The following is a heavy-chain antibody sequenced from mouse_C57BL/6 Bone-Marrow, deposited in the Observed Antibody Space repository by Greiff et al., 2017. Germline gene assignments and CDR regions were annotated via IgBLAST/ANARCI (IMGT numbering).Heavy chain of an antibody. V-gene: IGHV1-74*01. CDR3: TIYLWLRRGGYYYAMDY. Sequence: QVQLQQPGAELVKPGASVKVSCKASGYTFTSYWMHWVKQRPGQGLEWIGRIHPSDSDTNYNQKFKGKATLTVDKSSSTAYMQLSSLTSEDSAVYYCTIYLWLRRGGYYYAMDYWGQGTSVTVSS. D-gene: IGHD2-2*01. CDR2: IHPSDSDT. CDR1: GYTFTSYW. J-gene: IGHJ4*01.